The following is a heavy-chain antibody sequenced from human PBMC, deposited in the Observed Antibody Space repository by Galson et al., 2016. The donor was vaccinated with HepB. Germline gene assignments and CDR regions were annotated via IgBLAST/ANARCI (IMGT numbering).Heavy chain of an antibody. J-gene: IGHJ3*02. CDR1: GYSFTSYW. D-gene: IGHD2-15*01. CDR2: IYPGHSDT. V-gene: IGHV5-51*01. CDR3: ARRGYCSGGICHSNAFDI. Sequence: QSGAEVKKPGESLKISCKGSGYSFTSYWIGWARQMPGKGLEWMGTIYPGHSDTRYSPSFQGQVTLSADQSISAAYRQWTSLKASDTAMYYCARRGYCSGGICHSNAFDIWCQGTMVTVSS.